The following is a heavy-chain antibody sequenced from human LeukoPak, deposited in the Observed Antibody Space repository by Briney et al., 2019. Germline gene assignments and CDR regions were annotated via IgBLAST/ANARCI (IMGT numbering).Heavy chain of an antibody. CDR2: INVSGEST. J-gene: IGHJ4*02. Sequence: PGGSLRLSCAASGFTFSTYAMTWVRQAPGKGLQWVSTINVSGESTYYADSVKGRFTISRDSSKSTLYLQMNSLRDEDTAVYYCAIYGSGSYYNGLYWGQGTLVTVSS. CDR3: AIYGSGSYYNGLY. V-gene: IGHV3-23*01. D-gene: IGHD3-10*01. CDR1: GFTFSTYA.